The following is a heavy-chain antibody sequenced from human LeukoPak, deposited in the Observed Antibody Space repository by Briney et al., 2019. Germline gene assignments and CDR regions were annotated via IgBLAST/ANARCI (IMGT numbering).Heavy chain of an antibody. CDR1: GYTFTSYG. D-gene: IGHD3-22*01. Sequence: GASVKVCCKASGYTFTSYGISWVRQAPGQGLEWMGWISAYNGNTNYAQKLQGRVTMTTDTSTSTAYMELRSLRSDDTAVYYCARDIGSAYYYDSSGYSVDYWGQGTLVTVSS. V-gene: IGHV1-18*01. J-gene: IGHJ4*02. CDR2: ISAYNGNT. CDR3: ARDIGSAYYYDSSGYSVDY.